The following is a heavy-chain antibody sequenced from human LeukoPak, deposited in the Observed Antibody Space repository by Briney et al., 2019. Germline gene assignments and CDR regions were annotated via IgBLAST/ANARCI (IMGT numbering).Heavy chain of an antibody. J-gene: IGHJ4*02. CDR1: GYTFTSYY. Sequence: ASVKVSCKASGYTFTSYYMHWVRQAPGQGLEWMGIINPSGGSTSYAQKFQGRVTMTRDTSTSTVYMELSSLRSEDTAVYYCARDSPNTEYSSGWYDFDYWGQGTLVTVSS. V-gene: IGHV1-46*01. CDR3: ARDSPNTEYSSGWYDFDY. D-gene: IGHD6-19*01. CDR2: INPSGGST.